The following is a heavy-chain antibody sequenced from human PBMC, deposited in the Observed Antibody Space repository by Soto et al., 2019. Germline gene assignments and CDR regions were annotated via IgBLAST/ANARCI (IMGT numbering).Heavy chain of an antibody. Sequence: GGSLRLSCSASGFTFSSYAMTWVRQAPGKGLEWVSIVSRNGDNTYYADSVKGRFTISRDNSKNTLYFQMNSLRAEDTAVYYCAKHLCSGGGCPHDAFDIWGQGTMVTVSS. D-gene: IGHD2-15*01. CDR1: GFTFSSYA. V-gene: IGHV3-23*01. J-gene: IGHJ3*02. CDR3: AKHLCSGGGCPHDAFDI. CDR2: VSRNGDNT.